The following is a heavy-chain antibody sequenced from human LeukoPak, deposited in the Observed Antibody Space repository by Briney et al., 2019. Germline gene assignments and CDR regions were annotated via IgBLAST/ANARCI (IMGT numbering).Heavy chain of an antibody. D-gene: IGHD3-22*01. CDR3: AKDENYYDSSGYYSPGDY. CDR1: GFTFSSYA. J-gene: IGHJ4*02. V-gene: IGHV3-30*04. CDR2: ISYDGSNK. Sequence: GGSLRLSCAASGFTFSSYAMHWVRQAPGKGLEWVAVISYDGSNKYYADSVKGRFTISRDNSKNTLYLQMNSLRAEDTAVYYCAKDENYYDSSGYYSPGDYWGQGTLVTVSS.